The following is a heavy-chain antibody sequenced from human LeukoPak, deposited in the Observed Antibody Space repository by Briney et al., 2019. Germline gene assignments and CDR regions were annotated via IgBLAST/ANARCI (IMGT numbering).Heavy chain of an antibody. CDR3: AREYSNWGANYYYYYMDV. CDR2: IIPIFGTA. J-gene: IGHJ6*03. V-gene: IGHV1-69*05. Sequence: GASLKISCKASGGTFSSYAISWVRQAPGQGLEWMGRIIPIFGTANYAQKFQGRVTITTDESTSTAYMELSSLRSEDTAVYYCAREYSNWGANYYYYYMDVWGKGTTVTVSS. CDR1: GGTFSSYA. D-gene: IGHD4-11*01.